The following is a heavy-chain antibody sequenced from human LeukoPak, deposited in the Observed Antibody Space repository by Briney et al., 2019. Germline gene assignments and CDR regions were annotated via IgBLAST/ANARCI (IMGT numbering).Heavy chain of an antibody. CDR3: ARFVVVTATYDY. J-gene: IGHJ4*02. CDR2: INPNSGGT. D-gene: IGHD2-21*02. V-gene: IGHV1-2*02. Sequence: ASVKVSCKASGYTFISYQMHWVRQAPGQGLEWMGWINPNSGGTNYAQKFQGRVTMTRDTSISTAYMELSRLRSDDTAVYYCARFVVVTATYDYWGQGTLVTVSS. CDR1: GYTFISYQ.